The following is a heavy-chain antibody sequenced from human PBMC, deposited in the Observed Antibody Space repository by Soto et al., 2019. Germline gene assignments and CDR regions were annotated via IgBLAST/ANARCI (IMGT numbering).Heavy chain of an antibody. CDR3: AKNVWGITIFGGMDV. J-gene: IGHJ6*02. Sequence: EVQLLESGGGLVQPGGSLRLSCAASGFTFSSYAMSWVRQAPGKGLEWVSAISGSGGSTYYADSVKGRFTISRDNSKNTMYLQMNSLRAEDTAVYYCAKNVWGITIFGGMDVWGQGTTVTVSS. D-gene: IGHD3-9*01. V-gene: IGHV3-23*01. CDR1: GFTFSSYA. CDR2: ISGSGGST.